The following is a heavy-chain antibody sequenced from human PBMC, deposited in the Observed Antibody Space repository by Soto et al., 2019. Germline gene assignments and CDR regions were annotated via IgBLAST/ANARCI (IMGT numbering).Heavy chain of an antibody. V-gene: IGHV3-72*01. D-gene: IGHD3-16*01. CDR2: SKNRGQGFTI. CDR3: TVWIEGACY. CDR1: GFTFNDHY. J-gene: IGHJ4*02. Sequence: HLVASGGGLVQPGGSLRLSCAASGFTFNDHYMDWARQAPGKGLEWVARSKNRGQGFTIEYAASLKGRFTISRDDSAHSLYLQLNSLETDDTAVYYCTVWIEGACYWGRGILVTVSS.